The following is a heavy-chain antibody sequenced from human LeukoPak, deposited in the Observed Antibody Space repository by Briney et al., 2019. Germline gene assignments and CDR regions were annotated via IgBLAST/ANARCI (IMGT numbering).Heavy chain of an antibody. CDR1: GGSISSYY. CDR3: ARGGVAATPVN. D-gene: IGHD2-15*01. Sequence: PSETLSLTCTVSGGSISSYYWSWVRQPPGKGLEWVGYIYYSGSTNYNPSLKSRVTISVDTSKNQFSLKLSSMTAADTAVYYCARGGVAATPVNWGQGTLVTVSS. V-gene: IGHV4-59*01. J-gene: IGHJ4*02. CDR2: IYYSGST.